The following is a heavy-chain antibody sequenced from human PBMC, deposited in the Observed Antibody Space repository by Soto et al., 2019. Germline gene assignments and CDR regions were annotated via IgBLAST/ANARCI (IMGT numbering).Heavy chain of an antibody. CDR2: IYYSGST. V-gene: IGHV4-31*03. CDR1: GGSISSGGYY. CDR3: AQLVKSYVYMDV. D-gene: IGHD6-13*01. Sequence: SETLSLTCTVSGGSISSGGYYWSWIRQHPGKGLEWIGYIYYSGSTYYNPSLKSRVTISVDTSKNQFSLKLSSVTAADTAVYYCAQLVKSYVYMDVWGKGTTVTVSS. J-gene: IGHJ6*03.